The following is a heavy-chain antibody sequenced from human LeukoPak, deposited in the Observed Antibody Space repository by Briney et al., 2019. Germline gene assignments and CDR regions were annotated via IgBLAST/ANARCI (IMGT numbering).Heavy chain of an antibody. V-gene: IGHV1-2*06. Sequence: ASVKVSCKASGGTFSSYAISWVRQAPGQGLEWMGRINPNSGDTNYAQKFQGRVTMTRDTSISTAYMELSNLSSDDTAVYYCARDPYISGSYGWLDPWGQGTLVTVSS. D-gene: IGHD3-10*01. CDR1: GGTFSSYA. CDR2: INPNSGDT. CDR3: ARDPYISGSYGWLDP. J-gene: IGHJ5*02.